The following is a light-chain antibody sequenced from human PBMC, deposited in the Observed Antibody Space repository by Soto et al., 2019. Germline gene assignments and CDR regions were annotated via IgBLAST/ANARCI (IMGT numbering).Light chain of an antibody. V-gene: IGKV2-28*01. CDR3: LQAGHTPRT. Sequence: DIVMTQSPLSLPVTPGEPASISCRSSQSLLHSNGYNYLDWYLQKPGQSPQLLIYSGSNRASGVPDRFSGSGQGKDFTLKSSRVEGEDVGTYSCLQAGHTPRTFGAGTKLEI. J-gene: IGKJ2*01. CDR2: SGS. CDR1: QSLLHSNGYNY.